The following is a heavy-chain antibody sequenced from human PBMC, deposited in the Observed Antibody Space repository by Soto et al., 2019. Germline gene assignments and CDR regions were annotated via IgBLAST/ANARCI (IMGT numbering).Heavy chain of an antibody. CDR3: VKGNSGSYDY. Sequence: PGGSLRLSCSASGSILSNYAVHWVRQAPGKGLEYVSAITSNGDTTYYADSVRGRFTISRDNSKSTLYLQMSSLRAEDTAVYYCVKGNSGSYDYWGQGTLVTVSS. CDR2: ITSNGDTT. J-gene: IGHJ4*02. D-gene: IGHD1-26*01. CDR1: GSILSNYA. V-gene: IGHV3-64D*06.